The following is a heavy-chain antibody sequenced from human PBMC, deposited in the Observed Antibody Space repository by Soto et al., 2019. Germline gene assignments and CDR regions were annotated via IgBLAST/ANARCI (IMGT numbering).Heavy chain of an antibody. Sequence: SETLSLTCTVSGVSISSGDYYWSWIRQPPGKGLEWIGYIYYSGSTYYNPSLKSRVTISVDTSKNQFSLKLSSVTAADTAVYYCARAPYGGKKYYYYGMDVWGQGTTVTVSS. CDR2: IYYSGST. D-gene: IGHD4-17*01. V-gene: IGHV4-30-4*01. CDR3: ARAPYGGKKYYYYGMDV. J-gene: IGHJ6*02. CDR1: GVSISSGDYY.